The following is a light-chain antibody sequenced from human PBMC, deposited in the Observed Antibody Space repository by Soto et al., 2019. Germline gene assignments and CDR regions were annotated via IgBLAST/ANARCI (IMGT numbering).Light chain of an antibody. CDR1: SSDVGGYNY. Sequence: QSALTQPPSASGSPGQSVTISCSGTSSDVGGYNYVSWYQQVPGKAPTLLIYEVTNRPSGVSSRFSGSKSGNTASLTISDLQAEDEADYYCSSFTVHTTPVVFGGGTKLTVL. V-gene: IGLV2-14*01. CDR2: EVT. J-gene: IGLJ2*01. CDR3: SSFTVHTTPVV.